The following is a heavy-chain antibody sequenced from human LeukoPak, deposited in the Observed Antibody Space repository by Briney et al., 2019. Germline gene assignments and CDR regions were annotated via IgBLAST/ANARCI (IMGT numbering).Heavy chain of an antibody. CDR1: GVSFSGYY. J-gene: IGHJ6*02. CDR3: REERRRTSGSYGMYDYYGMDV. D-gene: IGHD1-26*01. Sequence: SETLSLTCAVYGVSFSGYYWSWIRQPPGKGLEWIGEVNHSGSANYNPSLKSRVTMSIDTSKNHFSLKLISVTAADTAVYYCREERRRTSGSYGMYDYYGMDVWGQGTTVTVSS. V-gene: IGHV4-34*01. CDR2: VNHSGSA.